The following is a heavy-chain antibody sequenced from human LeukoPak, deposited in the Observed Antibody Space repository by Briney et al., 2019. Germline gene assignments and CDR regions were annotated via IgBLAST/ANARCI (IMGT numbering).Heavy chain of an antibody. CDR3: ARRIQGMAPYYFDY. CDR1: GFTFSSYR. D-gene: IGHD5-24*01. CDR2: INSDGGST. J-gene: IGHJ4*02. V-gene: IGHV3-74*01. Sequence: GGSLRLSCTASGFTFSSYRMHWVRQAPGKGLVWVSRINSDGGSTSYADSVKGRFTIPRDNAKNTLYLQMNSLRAEDTAVYYCARRIQGMAPYYFDYWGQGTLVTVSS.